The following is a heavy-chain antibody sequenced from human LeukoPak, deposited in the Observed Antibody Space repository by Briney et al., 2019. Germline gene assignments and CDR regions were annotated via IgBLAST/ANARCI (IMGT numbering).Heavy chain of an antibody. D-gene: IGHD6-19*01. CDR1: GFTFSSYA. J-gene: IGHJ3*02. CDR3: AKEVLYSSGWYDAFDI. Sequence: GGSLRLSCAASGFTFSSYAMSWVRQAPVKGLEWVSAISGSGGSTYYADSVKGRFTISRDNSKNTLYLQMNSLRAEDTAVYYCAKEVLYSSGWYDAFDIWGQGTMVTVSS. CDR2: ISGSGGST. V-gene: IGHV3-23*01.